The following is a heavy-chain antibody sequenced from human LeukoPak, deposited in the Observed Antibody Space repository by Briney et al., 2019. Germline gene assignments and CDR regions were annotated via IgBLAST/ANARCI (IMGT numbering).Heavy chain of an antibody. CDR3: ARAMYSWNDLYYYYYYMDV. V-gene: IGHV4-59*01. D-gene: IGHD1-1*01. J-gene: IGHJ6*03. CDR2: IYYSGST. Sequence: SETLSLTCSVSGGSISSYYWSWIRQPPGKGLEWVGYIYYSGSTNYNPSLKSRVTISVDTSKNQFSLKLSSVTAADTAVYYCARAMYSWNDLYYYYYYMDVRGKGTTVT. CDR1: GGSISSYY.